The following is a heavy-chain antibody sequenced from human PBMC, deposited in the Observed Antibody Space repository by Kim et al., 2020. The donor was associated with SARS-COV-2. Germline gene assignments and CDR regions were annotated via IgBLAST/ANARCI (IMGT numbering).Heavy chain of an antibody. CDR1: GFTFSSYA. V-gene: IGHV3-30-3*01. Sequence: GGSLRLSCAASGFTFSSYAMHWVRQAPGKGLEWVAVISYDGSNKYYADSVKGRFTISRDNSKNTLYLQMNSLRAEDTAMYYCARDTSWDWSGLWKGDAFDIWGQGTMVTVSS. D-gene: IGHD3-3*01. CDR2: ISYDGSNK. J-gene: IGHJ3*02. CDR3: ARDTSWDWSGLWKGDAFDI.